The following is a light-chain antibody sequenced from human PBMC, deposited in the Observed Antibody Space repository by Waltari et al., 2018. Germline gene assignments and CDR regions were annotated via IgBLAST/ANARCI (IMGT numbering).Light chain of an antibody. CDR3: HSRDASGVAGS. V-gene: IGLV3-19*01. Sequence: SSELTQDPAVPVAMGRTVRIPSHGDTPTRSYASRYQQRPGPAPILVIYDKNNRPSGVPDRFSGSSSHNTGSLTITGAQAEDEASYYCHSRDASGVAGSFGGGTKLTVL. J-gene: IGLJ2*01. CDR2: DKN. CDR1: TPTRSY.